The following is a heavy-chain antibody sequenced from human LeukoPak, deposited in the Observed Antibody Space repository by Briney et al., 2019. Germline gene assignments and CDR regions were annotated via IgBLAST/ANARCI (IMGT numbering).Heavy chain of an antibody. CDR2: IGSDNKP. CDR1: GFTFRAYA. D-gene: IGHD3-10*02. V-gene: IGHV3-23*01. CDR3: ARDLQYYVAMDV. J-gene: IGHJ6*02. Sequence: QPGGSLGLSCQASGFTFRAYARTWARQAPGKGLEWVSSIGSDNKPHYSEFVKGRFAISRDNSKSMLFLQLNSLRAEDTALYYCARDLQYYVAMDVWGQGTTVTVSS.